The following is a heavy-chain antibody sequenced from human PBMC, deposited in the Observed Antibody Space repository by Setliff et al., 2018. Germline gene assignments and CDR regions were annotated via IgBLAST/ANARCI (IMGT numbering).Heavy chain of an antibody. V-gene: IGHV4-4*07. D-gene: IGHD3-10*01. Sequence: SETLSLTCTVSGASISDYYWTWIRQPAGKELEWIGRVSASGSTTYNPSLKSRVTMSVDTSRNQISLNLTSVTAADTAMYYCARVDFTMIQGVLGLWGQGTLVTVSS. CDR2: VSASGST. CDR3: ARVDFTMIQGVLGL. J-gene: IGHJ1*01. CDR1: GASISDYY.